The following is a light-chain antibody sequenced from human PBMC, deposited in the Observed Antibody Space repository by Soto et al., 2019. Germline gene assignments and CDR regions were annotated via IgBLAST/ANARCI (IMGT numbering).Light chain of an antibody. CDR2: KAS. CDR1: QSISTW. J-gene: IGKJ4*01. Sequence: DIQMTQSPSTLSASVGDRVTITCRASQSISTWLAWYQQKPGKAPKLLIYKASSLEGGVPSRFSGSGSGTEFNITIISLQPDDFATYYCQQYKTYPLTFGGGTKVDIK. CDR3: QQYKTYPLT. V-gene: IGKV1-5*03.